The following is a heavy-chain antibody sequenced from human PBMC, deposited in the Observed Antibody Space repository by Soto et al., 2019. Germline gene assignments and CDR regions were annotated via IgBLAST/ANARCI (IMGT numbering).Heavy chain of an antibody. CDR2: ISGSGNSL. J-gene: IGHJ4*02. D-gene: IGHD3-16*01. CDR1: GFTFSSFA. CDR3: AKGRGLPHLGVAF. Sequence: EVQLLESGGGVVQPGGSLRLSCAASGFTFSSFAMTWVRQAPGKGLEWVSSISGSGNSLFFADSVKGRFTILRDNSKNMLPLQMDSLRAEDTAVYYCAKGRGLPHLGVAFWGQGPLVTV. V-gene: IGHV3-23*01.